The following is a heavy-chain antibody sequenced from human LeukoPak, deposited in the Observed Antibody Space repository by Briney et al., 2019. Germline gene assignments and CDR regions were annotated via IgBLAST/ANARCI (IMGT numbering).Heavy chain of an antibody. D-gene: IGHD3-22*01. J-gene: IGHJ4*02. Sequence: GGSLRLSCAASGFTFSSYALSWVRQAPGKGLEWVSAISGSGGSTYYADSVKGRFTISRDTSKNTLYLQMNSLRAEDTAVYYCAKMTGKYYYDSSGYLDYWGQGTLVTVSS. CDR1: GFTFSSYA. V-gene: IGHV3-23*01. CDR2: ISGSGGST. CDR3: AKMTGKYYYDSSGYLDY.